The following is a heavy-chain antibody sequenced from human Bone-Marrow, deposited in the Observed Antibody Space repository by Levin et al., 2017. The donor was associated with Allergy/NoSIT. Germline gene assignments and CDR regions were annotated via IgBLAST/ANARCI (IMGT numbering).Heavy chain of an antibody. CDR2: TYYRSKWYN. D-gene: IGHD5/OR15-5a*01. CDR3: ARDQRLSTITGYYFDY. V-gene: IGHV6-1*01. Sequence: SSETLSLTCAISGDSVSSNSAAWNWIRQSPSRGLEWLGRTYYRSKWYNDYAVSVKSRITINPDTSKNQFSLQLNSVTPEDTAVYYCARDQRLSTITGYYFDYWGQGTLVTVSS. J-gene: IGHJ4*02. CDR1: GDSVSSNSAA.